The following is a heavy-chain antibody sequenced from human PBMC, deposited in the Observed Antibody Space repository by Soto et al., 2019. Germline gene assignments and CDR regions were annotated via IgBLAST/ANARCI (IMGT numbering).Heavy chain of an antibody. D-gene: IGHD2-15*01. CDR3: ARDLVLGYCSGGSCYSGDYYYYMDV. Sequence: PSETLSLTCTVSGGSIGSGGYYWSWIRQHPGKGLEWIGYIYYSGSTYYNPSLKSRVTISVDTSKNQFSLKLSSVTAADTAVYYCARDLVLGYCSGGSCYSGDYYYYMDVWGKGTTVTVSS. CDR1: GGSIGSGGYY. V-gene: IGHV4-31*03. CDR2: IYYSGST. J-gene: IGHJ6*03.